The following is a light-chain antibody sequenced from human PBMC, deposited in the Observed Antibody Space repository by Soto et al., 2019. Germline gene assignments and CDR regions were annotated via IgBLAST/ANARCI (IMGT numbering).Light chain of an antibody. CDR1: SSNIGAGYD. Sequence: QSVRTQPPSVSGAPGQRVTISCTGSSSNIGAGYDVHWYQQLPGTAPKLLIYGNSNRPSGVPDRFSGSKSGTSASLAITGLQAEDEADYYFQSYDSSLSGLVFGTGTKLTVL. J-gene: IGLJ1*01. CDR3: QSYDSSLSGLV. CDR2: GNS. V-gene: IGLV1-40*01.